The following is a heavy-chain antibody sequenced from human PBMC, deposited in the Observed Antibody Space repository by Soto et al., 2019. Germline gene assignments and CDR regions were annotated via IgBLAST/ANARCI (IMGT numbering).Heavy chain of an antibody. CDR3: ARRIETYYDFWSGYYTGMYFDY. Sequence: SETLSLTCTVSGGSISSSSYYWGWIRQPPGKGLEWIGSIYYSGSTYYNPSLKSRVTISVDTSKNQFSLKLSSVTAADTAVYYCARRIETYYDFWSGYYTGMYFDYWGQGTLVTVSS. D-gene: IGHD3-3*01. CDR1: GGSISSSSYY. CDR2: IYYSGST. V-gene: IGHV4-39*01. J-gene: IGHJ4*02.